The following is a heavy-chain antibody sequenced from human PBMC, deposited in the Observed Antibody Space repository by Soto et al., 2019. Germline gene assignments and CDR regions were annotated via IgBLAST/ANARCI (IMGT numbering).Heavy chain of an antibody. V-gene: IGHV4-31*03. Sequence: QVQLQESGPGLVKPSQTLSLTCTVSGGSISSGGYYWSWIRQHPGKGLEWIGYIYYSGSTYYNPATKSRVTISVDASKNQFSLKLSSVTAADTAVYYCARTGERWILGYYFDYWSQGTLVTVSS. J-gene: IGHJ4*02. D-gene: IGHD2-2*03. CDR2: IYYSGST. CDR1: GGSISSGGYY. CDR3: ARTGERWILGYYFDY.